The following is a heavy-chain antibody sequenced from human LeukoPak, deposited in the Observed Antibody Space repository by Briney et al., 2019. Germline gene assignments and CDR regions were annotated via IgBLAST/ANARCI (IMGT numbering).Heavy chain of an antibody. V-gene: IGHV3-15*01. CDR1: GFTFTNAW. J-gene: IGHJ4*02. Sequence: GGSLRLSCAVSGFTFTNAWMSWVRQAPGRGLEWVGRIKSKTDGGTTDYAAPVKGRFTNSRDDSKNTLYLQMNSLKTEDTAVYYCTTGGSYRRDYWGQGTLVTVSS. CDR3: TTGGSYRRDY. CDR2: IKSKTDGGTT. D-gene: IGHD3-16*02.